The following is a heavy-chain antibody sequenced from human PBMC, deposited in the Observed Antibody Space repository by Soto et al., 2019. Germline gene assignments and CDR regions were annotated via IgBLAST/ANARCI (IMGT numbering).Heavy chain of an antibody. CDR1: GYSFTSYW. J-gene: IGHJ6*02. CDR3: ARLAMATRRGYYGMDV. CDR2: IDPSDSYT. V-gene: IGHV5-10-1*01. Sequence: EVQLVQSGAEVKKPGESLRISCKGSGYSFTSYWISWVRQMPGKGLEWMGRIDPSDSYTNYSPSFQGHVTISADKSISTAYLQWSSLTASHTAMYYCARLAMATRRGYYGMDVWGQGTTVTVSS. D-gene: IGHD5-12*01.